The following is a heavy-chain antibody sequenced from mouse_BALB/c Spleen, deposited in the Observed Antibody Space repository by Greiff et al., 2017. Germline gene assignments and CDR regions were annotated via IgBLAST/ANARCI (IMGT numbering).Heavy chain of an antibody. CDR3: ARDEEITTATGYFDV. D-gene: IGHD1-2*01. Sequence: EVKLVESGGGLVKPGGSLKLSCAASGFTFSDYYMYWVRQTPEKRLEWVATISDGGSYTYYPDSVKGRFTISRDNAKNNLYLQMSSLKSEDTAMYYCARDEEITTATGYFDVWGAGTTVTVSS. J-gene: IGHJ1*01. V-gene: IGHV5-4*02. CDR2: ISDGGSYT. CDR1: GFTFSDYY.